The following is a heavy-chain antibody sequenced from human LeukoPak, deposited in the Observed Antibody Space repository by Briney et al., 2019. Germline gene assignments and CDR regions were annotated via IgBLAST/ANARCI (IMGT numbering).Heavy chain of an antibody. V-gene: IGHV3-30*02. CDR2: IRYDGSNK. D-gene: IGHD2-15*01. Sequence: GSLRLSCAASGFTFSSYGMHWVRQAPGKGLEWVAFIRYDGSNKYYADSVKGRFTISRDNSKNTLYLQMNSLRAEDTAVYYCAREGEYCSGGSCSLNHFDYWGQGTLVTVSS. CDR1: GFTFSSYG. J-gene: IGHJ4*02. CDR3: AREGEYCSGGSCSLNHFDY.